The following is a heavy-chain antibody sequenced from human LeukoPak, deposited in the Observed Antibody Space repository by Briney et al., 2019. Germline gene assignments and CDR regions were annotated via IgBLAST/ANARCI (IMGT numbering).Heavy chain of an antibody. D-gene: IGHD2-15*01. V-gene: IGHV1-2*02. J-gene: IGHJ3*02. CDR1: GYTFTGYY. CDR2: INPNSGGT. Sequence: ASVXVSCKASGYTFTGYYMHWVRQAPGQGLEWMGWINPNSGGTNYAQKFQGRVTMTRDTSISTAYMELSRLRSDDTAVYYCASVRGYCSGGSCYPDAFDIWGQGTMVTVSS. CDR3: ASVRGYCSGGSCYPDAFDI.